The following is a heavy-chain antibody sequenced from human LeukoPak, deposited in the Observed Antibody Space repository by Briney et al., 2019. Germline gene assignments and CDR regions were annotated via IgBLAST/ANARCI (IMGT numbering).Heavy chain of an antibody. Sequence: GGSLRLSCVASGFSPTTYWMSWVRQAPGKGLVWVSRIHLDGTTTSYADSVRGRFTISRDNAKSTLYLQMNSLRAEDTAVYYCARGGSPSDSWGQGTLVTVSS. CDR1: GFSPTTYW. D-gene: IGHD3-16*01. CDR2: IHLDGTTT. V-gene: IGHV3-74*01. J-gene: IGHJ5*02. CDR3: ARGGSPSDS.